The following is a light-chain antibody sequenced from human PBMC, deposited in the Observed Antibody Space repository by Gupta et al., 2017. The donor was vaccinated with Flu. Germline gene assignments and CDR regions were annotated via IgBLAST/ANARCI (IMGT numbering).Light chain of an antibody. CDR1: TGAVTSGHY. CDR2: DGI. J-gene: IGLJ3*02. Sequence: QGVVPQEPSLPVSPGGPVILTCGSSTGAVTSGHYPYWSQQQPGQVPRSLIYDGIYSHSWTPARFSASLLAPTAALTLSVAPPADAADYYCLLSSSDTFWVFGGGTKLTVL. CDR3: LLSSSDTFWV. V-gene: IGLV7-46*01.